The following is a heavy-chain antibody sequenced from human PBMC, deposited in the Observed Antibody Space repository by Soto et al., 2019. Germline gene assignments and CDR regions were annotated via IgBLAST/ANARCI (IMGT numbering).Heavy chain of an antibody. CDR3: AASCVACGGFNYYGMDV. J-gene: IGHJ6*02. CDR1: GDSISSGGYY. CDR2: IYYSGST. Sequence: QVQLQESGPGLVKPSQTLSLTCTVSGDSISSGGYYWSWIRQHPGKGLEWIGYIYYSGSTYYNPSLKSAVTISVDTSKNQFSLKLSSVTAADTAVYYCAASCVACGGFNYYGMDVWGQGTTVTVSS. D-gene: IGHD2-21*01. V-gene: IGHV4-31*01.